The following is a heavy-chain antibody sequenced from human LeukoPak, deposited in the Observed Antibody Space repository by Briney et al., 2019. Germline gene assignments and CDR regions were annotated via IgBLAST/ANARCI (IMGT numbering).Heavy chain of an antibody. CDR1: GYTFSSYD. J-gene: IGHJ6*03. CDR2: MNPNSGNT. Sequence: ASVTVSCKASGYTFSSYDINWVRQATGQGLEWMGWMNPNSGNTGYAQKFQGRVTMTKNTSITTAYMELSSLRPEDTAVYYCARALSWTTESYYYMDVWGKGTTVTVSS. V-gene: IGHV1-8*01. CDR3: ARALSWTTESYYYMDV. D-gene: IGHD3/OR15-3a*01.